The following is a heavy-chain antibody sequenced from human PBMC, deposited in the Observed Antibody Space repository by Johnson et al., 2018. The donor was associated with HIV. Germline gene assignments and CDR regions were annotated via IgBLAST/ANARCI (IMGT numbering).Heavy chain of an antibody. Sequence: QLVESGGGVVQPGGSLTLSCAASGFAFHAYGMHWVRQAPGKGLEWVTFIRYDGSNKYYADSVNGRFTISRDNSKNTLYLQMNSLRTEDTAVYYCAKSTQANILRESGPYGAFDIWGQGTMVTVSS. J-gene: IGHJ3*02. CDR1: GFAFHAYG. D-gene: IGHD3-10*01. CDR2: IRYDGSNK. V-gene: IGHV3-30*02. CDR3: AKSTQANILRESGPYGAFDI.